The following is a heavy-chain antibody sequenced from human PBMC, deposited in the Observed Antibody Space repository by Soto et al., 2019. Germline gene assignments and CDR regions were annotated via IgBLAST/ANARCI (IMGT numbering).Heavy chain of an antibody. CDR1: GCTFANFI. Sequence: AAVKVSCKASGCTFANFIMNWVRQTPGQGLEWMGGIVPMFGTATYAEKFKGRVTISATESTSTAYMELTSLRSEDTAVYYCARNGTYSSSLSQYSGMDVWGQGTTVTVSS. J-gene: IGHJ6*02. CDR3: ARNGTYSSSLSQYSGMDV. V-gene: IGHV1-69*13. D-gene: IGHD6-6*01. CDR2: IVPMFGTA.